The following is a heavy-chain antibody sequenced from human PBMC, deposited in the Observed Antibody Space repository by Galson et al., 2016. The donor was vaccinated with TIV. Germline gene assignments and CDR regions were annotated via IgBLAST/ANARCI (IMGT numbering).Heavy chain of an antibody. CDR1: GFTFSSYW. CDR2: MNQDGSEK. CDR3: AKDFEGDYYDSSGYSS. D-gene: IGHD3-22*01. Sequence: SLRLSCAASGFTFSSYWMSWVRQAPGKGLEWVANMNQDGSEKYYVGSVEGRFTISGDNAKKSLYLQMNSLRAEDTAIYYCAKDFEGDYYDSSGYSSWGQGTLVTVSS. V-gene: IGHV3-7*03. J-gene: IGHJ5*02.